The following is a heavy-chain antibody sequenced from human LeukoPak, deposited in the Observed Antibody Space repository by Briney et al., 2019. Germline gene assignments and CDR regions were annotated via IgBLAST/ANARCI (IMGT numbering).Heavy chain of an antibody. J-gene: IGHJ4*02. CDR2: IYPGDSDT. CDR1: GYSFTSYW. V-gene: IGHV5-51*01. CDR3: ARQGVYCGGDCFGPSARIDY. Sequence: GESLKISCKGSGYSFTSYWIGWVRQMPGKGLEWMGIIYPGDSDTRYSPSFQGQVTNSADKSISTAYLQWSSLKASDTAMYYCARQGVYCGGDCFGPSARIDYWGQGTLVTVSS. D-gene: IGHD2-21*02.